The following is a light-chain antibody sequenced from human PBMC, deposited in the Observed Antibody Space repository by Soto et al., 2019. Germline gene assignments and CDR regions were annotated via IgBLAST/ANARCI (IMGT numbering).Light chain of an antibody. CDR1: QSVSSNY. J-gene: IGKJ2*01. CDR2: GAS. CDR3: QQYGTSPYT. Sequence: EIVLTQSPGTLSLSPGERATLSCRASQSVSSNYLAWYQHKSGQAPRLIIYGASGRATGIPDRFSGSGSETDFTLTINRLEPEDLAVYYCQQYGTSPYTFGQGTKLDSK. V-gene: IGKV3-20*01.